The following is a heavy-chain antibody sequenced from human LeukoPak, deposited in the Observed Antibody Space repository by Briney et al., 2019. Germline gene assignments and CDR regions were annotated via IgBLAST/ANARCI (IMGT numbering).Heavy chain of an antibody. CDR1: EFTVSSNY. Sequence: GGSLRLSCAASEFTVSSNYMKWVRQAPGKGLEWVSVIYSGGSTYYADSVKGRFTISRDNSKNTLYLQMNSLRAEDTAVYYCARVIAPFWSGSMDVWGKGTTVTVSS. CDR3: ARVIAPFWSGSMDV. D-gene: IGHD3-3*01. J-gene: IGHJ6*03. CDR2: IYSGGST. V-gene: IGHV3-66*02.